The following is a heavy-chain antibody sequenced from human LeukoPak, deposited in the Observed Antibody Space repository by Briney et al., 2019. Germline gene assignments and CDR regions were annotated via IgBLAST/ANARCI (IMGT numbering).Heavy chain of an antibody. J-gene: IGHJ4*02. CDR1: GGSINSYF. CDR2: IYSSGNT. D-gene: IGHD2-21*02. CDR3: ATSACGGDCSPDY. Sequence: PSETLSLTCTVSGGSINSYFWSWIRQPAGKGLEWIGRIYSSGNTKYNPSLKSRVTMSVDTSKNQFSLKLNSVTAADTAVYYCATSACGGDCSPDYWGQGTLVTVSS. V-gene: IGHV4-4*07.